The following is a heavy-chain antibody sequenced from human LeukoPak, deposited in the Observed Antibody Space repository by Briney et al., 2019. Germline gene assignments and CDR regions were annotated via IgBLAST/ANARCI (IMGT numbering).Heavy chain of an antibody. CDR2: ISTDSLTI. CDR1: GVTFSSHA. V-gene: IGHV3-48*04. J-gene: IGHJ3*02. Sequence: PGGSLRLSCAASGVTFSSHAMNWVRQAPGRGVEWISSISTDSLTIKYADFVSGEFTIYRDNPEHLLFLQMTSLRAQDTAVYYCARKAQTGSHSGPFDIWGQGTLVTVSS. D-gene: IGHD1-26*01. CDR3: ARKAQTGSHSGPFDI.